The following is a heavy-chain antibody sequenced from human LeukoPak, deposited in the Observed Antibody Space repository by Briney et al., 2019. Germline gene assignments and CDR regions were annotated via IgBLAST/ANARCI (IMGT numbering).Heavy chain of an antibody. D-gene: IGHD6-13*01. V-gene: IGHV4-39*07. J-gene: IGHJ4*02. Sequence: PSETLSLTCTVSGGSISSSTYYWGWIRQPPGKGLEWIGEINHSGSTNYNPSLKSRVTISVDTSKNQFSLKLSSVTAADTAVYYCARSAFLVTAPGLYYFDYWGQGTLVAVSS. CDR2: INHSGST. CDR3: ARSAFLVTAPGLYYFDY. CDR1: GGSISSSTYY.